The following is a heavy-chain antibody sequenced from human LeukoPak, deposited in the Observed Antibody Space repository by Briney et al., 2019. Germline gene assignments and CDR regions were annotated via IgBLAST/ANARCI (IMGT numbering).Heavy chain of an antibody. J-gene: IGHJ6*02. CDR2: ISSSSGYI. CDR1: GFTFSSYS. V-gene: IGHV3-21*01. Sequence: GGSLRLSCAASGFTFSSYSMNWVRQAPGKGLEWVSSISSSSGYIYYADSVKGRFTISRDNAKNSLYLQMNSLRAEDTAVYYCARDAIAAAGYGMDVWGQGTTVTVSS. CDR3: ARDAIAAAGYGMDV. D-gene: IGHD6-13*01.